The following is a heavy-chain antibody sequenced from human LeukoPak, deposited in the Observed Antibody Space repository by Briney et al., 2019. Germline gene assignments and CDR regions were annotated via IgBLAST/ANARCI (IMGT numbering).Heavy chain of an antibody. CDR3: ARDFCSGGSCYPDAFDI. V-gene: IGHV3-33*01. CDR1: GFTISSYG. Sequence: GRSLRLSCAASGFTISSYGMHWVRQAPGKGLEWVAVIWYDGTNTYYADSVKGRFTISRDNSKNTLYLQMNSLRAEDTAVYYCARDFCSGGSCYPDAFDIWGQGTMVTVSS. D-gene: IGHD2-15*01. CDR2: IWYDGTNT. J-gene: IGHJ3*02.